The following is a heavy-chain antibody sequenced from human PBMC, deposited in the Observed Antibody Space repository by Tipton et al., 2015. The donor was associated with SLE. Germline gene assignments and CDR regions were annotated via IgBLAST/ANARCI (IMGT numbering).Heavy chain of an antibody. CDR2: ISGSGGGT. CDR3: ARDRSITIFGVVSRYYYYYMDV. CDR1: GFTFSSYA. D-gene: IGHD3-3*01. V-gene: IGHV3-23*01. J-gene: IGHJ6*03. Sequence: SLRLSCAASGFTFSSYAMSWVRQAPGKGLEWVSAISGSGGGTYYADSVKGRFTISRDNSKNTLYLQMNSLRAEDTAVYYCARDRSITIFGVVSRYYYYYMDVWGKGTTVTVSS.